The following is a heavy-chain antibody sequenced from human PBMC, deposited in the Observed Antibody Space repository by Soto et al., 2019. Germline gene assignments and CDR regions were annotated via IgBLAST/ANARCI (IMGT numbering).Heavy chain of an antibody. Sequence: QVQLVQSGAEVKKPGSSVKVSCKASGDTFNNYAFSWVRQAPGQGLEWMGGIILIFGSPDYTQKFQGAVTITADESTSTAYMELSSLRSEDTAVYYCASAARCSGGSCYSPFDYWGQGTLVTVSS. CDR2: IILIFGSP. V-gene: IGHV1-69*01. J-gene: IGHJ4*02. CDR3: ASAARCSGGSCYSPFDY. CDR1: GDTFNNYA. D-gene: IGHD2-15*01.